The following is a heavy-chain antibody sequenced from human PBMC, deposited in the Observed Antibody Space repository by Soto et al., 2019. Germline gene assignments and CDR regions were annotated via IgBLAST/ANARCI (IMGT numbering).Heavy chain of an antibody. D-gene: IGHD3-16*01. Sequence: SETLSLTCAVSGGSISSGGYSWNWIRQHPGKGLEWIGYIYYSGSTYYNPSLKSRVTISVDTSKNQFSLKLSSVTAADTAVYYCARVGGINWFDPWGQGTLVTVSS. J-gene: IGHJ5*02. CDR1: GGSISSGGYS. CDR3: ARVGGINWFDP. CDR2: IYYSGST. V-gene: IGHV4-31*11.